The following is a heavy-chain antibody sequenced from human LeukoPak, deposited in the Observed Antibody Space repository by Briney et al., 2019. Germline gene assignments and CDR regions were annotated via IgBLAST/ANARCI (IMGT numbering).Heavy chain of an antibody. CDR2: INWNSGNI. CDR1: GFTLDDYA. CDR3: SRSSSWYFPFDY. D-gene: IGHD6-13*01. V-gene: IGHV3-9*01. Sequence: GGSLRLSCAASGFTLDDYAMHWVRQAPGKGLEWVSGINWNSGNIGYADSVKGRFTISRDNAKNSLYLQMNSLRAEDTALYYCSRSSSWYFPFDYWGQGTLVTVSS. J-gene: IGHJ4*02.